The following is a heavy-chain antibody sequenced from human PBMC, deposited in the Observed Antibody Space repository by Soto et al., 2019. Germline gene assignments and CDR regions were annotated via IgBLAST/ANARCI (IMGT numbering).Heavy chain of an antibody. V-gene: IGHV3-30*03. Sequence: QVQLVESGGGVVQPGRSLRLSCAASGFTFSSYGMHWVRQAPGKGLEWVAVISYDGTYKYYADSVKGRFTISRDNSKNTLYLQMNSLRAEDTAVFYGVAARYNTYYYGMDVWGQGTTVTVSS. CDR3: VAARYNTYYYGMDV. J-gene: IGHJ6*02. D-gene: IGHD6-6*01. CDR1: GFTFSSYG. CDR2: ISYDGTYK.